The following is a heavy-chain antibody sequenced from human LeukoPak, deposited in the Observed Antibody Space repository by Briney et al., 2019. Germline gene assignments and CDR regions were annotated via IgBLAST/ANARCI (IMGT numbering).Heavy chain of an antibody. D-gene: IGHD5-18*01. CDR3: ATIKRGSIFGYFDF. J-gene: IGHJ4*02. CDR1: GGSISSHY. CDR2: LFDSVNT. Sequence: MPSETLSLTCTVSGGSISSHYWSWIRQPPGKGLEWIAYLFDSVNTKDNPSLQSRLTLSADTSKNQFSLRLSSVTAADTAVYYCATIKRGSIFGYFDFWGQGIKVTVSS. V-gene: IGHV4-59*11.